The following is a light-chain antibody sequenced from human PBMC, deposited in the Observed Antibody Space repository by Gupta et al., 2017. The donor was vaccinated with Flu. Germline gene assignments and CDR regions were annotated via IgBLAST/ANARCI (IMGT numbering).Light chain of an antibody. Sequence: SFELTQDHAVSVALGQTVRITWPGYSLRNSYASWYQQKPGQAPVLVIYSKNIRPSGIPDRFSGSSSGNTASLTITGAQAEDEADYYCNSRDSTDNHQAVFGGGTKLTVL. V-gene: IGLV3-19*01. CDR1: SLRNSY. CDR2: SKN. CDR3: NSRDSTDNHQAV. J-gene: IGLJ2*01.